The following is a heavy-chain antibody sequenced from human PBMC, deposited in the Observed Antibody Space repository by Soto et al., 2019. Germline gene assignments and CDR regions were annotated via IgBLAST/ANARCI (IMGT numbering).Heavy chain of an antibody. Sequence: GASVKVSCKASGYTFTGYYMHWVRQAPGQGLEWMGWINPNSGGTNYAQKFQGRVTMTRDTSISTAYMELSRLRSDDTAVYYCARESAGGWYYYYYGMDVWGQGTTVTVSS. CDR1: GYTFTGYY. D-gene: IGHD6-19*01. CDR2: INPNSGGT. J-gene: IGHJ6*02. V-gene: IGHV1-2*02. CDR3: ARESAGGWYYYYYGMDV.